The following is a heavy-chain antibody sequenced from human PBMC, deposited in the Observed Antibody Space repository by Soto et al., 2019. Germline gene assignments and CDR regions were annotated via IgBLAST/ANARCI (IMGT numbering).Heavy chain of an antibody. CDR3: ARRGFSSSWGYWYFDL. CDR2: MNPNSGKT. Sequence: QVQLVQSGAEVKKPGASVKVSCKASGYTFTSYDINWVRQATGQGLEWMGWMNPNSGKTGYAQKFQGRVTMTRITSISTAYMELSSLRSEDTAVYFCARRGFSSSWGYWYFDLWGRGTLVTVSS. CDR1: GYTFTSYD. V-gene: IGHV1-8*01. J-gene: IGHJ2*01. D-gene: IGHD6-13*01.